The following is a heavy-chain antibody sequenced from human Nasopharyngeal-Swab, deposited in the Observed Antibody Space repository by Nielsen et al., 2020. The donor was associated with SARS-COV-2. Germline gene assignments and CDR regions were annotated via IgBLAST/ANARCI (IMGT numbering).Heavy chain of an antibody. V-gene: IGHV4-4*02. D-gene: IGHD2-8*01. Sequence: GREAPGKGLEWFGEIYHSGSTNYNPSLKSRVTISVDKSKNQFSLKLSSVTAADTAVYYCARDELMVYYYYGMDVWGQGTTVTVSS. CDR3: ARDELMVYYYYGMDV. CDR2: IYHSGST. J-gene: IGHJ6*02.